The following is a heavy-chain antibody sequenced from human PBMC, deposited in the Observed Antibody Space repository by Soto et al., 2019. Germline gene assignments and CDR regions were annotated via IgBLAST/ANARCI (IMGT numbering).Heavy chain of an antibody. V-gene: IGHV3-30-3*01. CDR1: GFTFSRYA. CDR2: ISSDGSNK. D-gene: IGHD2-15*01. Sequence: QVQLVESGGGVVQPGRSLRLSCAASGFTFSRYAMHWVRQAPGKGLEWVAVISSDGSNKYDADSVKGRFTISRDNSKNPLYLQMNSLRAVDTAVYYCARFKGCSGGTCYSYFDYWGQGTLVTVSS. CDR3: ARFKGCSGGTCYSYFDY. J-gene: IGHJ4*02.